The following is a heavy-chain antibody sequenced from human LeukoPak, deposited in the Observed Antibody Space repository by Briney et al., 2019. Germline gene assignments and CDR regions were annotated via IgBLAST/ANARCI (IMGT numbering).Heavy chain of an antibody. V-gene: IGHV4-34*01. CDR3: ARGRWLLKYFDY. CDR1: GGSFSGYY. Sequence: KPSETLSLTCAVYGGSFSGYYWSWIRQPPGKGLEWIGEINHSGSTNYNPSLKSRVTISVDTSKNQFSLKLSSVTAADTAVYYCARGRWLLKYFDYWGQGTLVTVSS. D-gene: IGHD3-22*01. J-gene: IGHJ4*02. CDR2: INHSGST.